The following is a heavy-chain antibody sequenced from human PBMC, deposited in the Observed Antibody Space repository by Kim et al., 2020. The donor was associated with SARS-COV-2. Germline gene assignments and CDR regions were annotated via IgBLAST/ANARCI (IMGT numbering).Heavy chain of an antibody. D-gene: IGHD1-1*01. V-gene: IGHV3-11*06. Sequence: NYADSVKGRFTISRDNAKNSRYLQMNSLRAEDTAVYYCAMLHTWNPYYFDYWGQGTLVTVSS. CDR3: AMLHTWNPYYFDY. J-gene: IGHJ4*02.